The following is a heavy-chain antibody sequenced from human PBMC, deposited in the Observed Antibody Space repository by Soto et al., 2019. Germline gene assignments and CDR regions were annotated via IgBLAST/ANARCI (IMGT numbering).Heavy chain of an antibody. CDR3: ARDCACGYAVVVTDYYYYGMDV. J-gene: IGHJ6*02. CDR1: GYTLTELS. D-gene: IGHD3-22*01. Sequence: ASVKVSCKVSGYTLTELSMHWVRQAPGKGLEWMGGFDPEDGETIYAQKFQGRVTMTEDTSTDTAYMELNSLRDEDTAVYYCARDCACGYAVVVTDYYYYGMDVWGQGTTVTVSS. CDR2: FDPEDGET. V-gene: IGHV1-24*01.